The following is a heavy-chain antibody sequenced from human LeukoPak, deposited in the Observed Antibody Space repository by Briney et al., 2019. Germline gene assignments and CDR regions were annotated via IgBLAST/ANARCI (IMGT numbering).Heavy chain of an antibody. J-gene: IGHJ4*02. D-gene: IGHD5-12*01. Sequence: SQTLSLTCTVSGGSISSGSYYWSWLRQPAGKGLEWIGRIYTSGSTNYNPSLKSRVTMSVDTSKNQFSLKLSSVTAADTAVYYCAREWGDSGYDLGEFDYWGQGTLVTVSS. CDR3: AREWGDSGYDLGEFDY. CDR1: GGSISSGSYY. V-gene: IGHV4-61*02. CDR2: IYTSGST.